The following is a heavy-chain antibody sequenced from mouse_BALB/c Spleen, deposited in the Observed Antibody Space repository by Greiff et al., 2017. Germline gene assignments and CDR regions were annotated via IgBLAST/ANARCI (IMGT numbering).Heavy chain of an antibody. D-gene: IGHD1-1*01. V-gene: IGHV3-8*02. CDR3: ARFFSIYYYGSSHWYFDV. Sequence: VQLKESGPSLVKPSQTLSLTCSVTGDSITSGYWNWIRKFPGNKLEYMGYISYSGSTYYNPSLKSRISITRDTSKNQYYLQLNSVTTEDTATYYCARFFSIYYYGSSHWYFDVWGAGTTVTVSS. CDR2: ISYSGST. J-gene: IGHJ1*01. CDR1: GDSITSGY.